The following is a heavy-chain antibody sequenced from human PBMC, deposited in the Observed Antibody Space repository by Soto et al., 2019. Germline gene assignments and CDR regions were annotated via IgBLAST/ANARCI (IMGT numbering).Heavy chain of an antibody. Sequence: GGSLRLSCAASGFTFSDYYMSWIRQAPGKGLEWVSYISSSGSTIYYADSVKGRFTISRDNAKNSLYLQMNSLRAEDTAVYYCARDLIYGYSYYMDVWGKGPRSPSP. CDR1: GFTFSDYY. J-gene: IGHJ6*03. D-gene: IGHD2-21*01. CDR2: ISSSGSTI. CDR3: ARDLIYGYSYYMDV. V-gene: IGHV3-11*01.